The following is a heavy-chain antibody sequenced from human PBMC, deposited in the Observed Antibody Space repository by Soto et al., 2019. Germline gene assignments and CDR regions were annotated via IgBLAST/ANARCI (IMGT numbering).Heavy chain of an antibody. J-gene: IGHJ4*02. Sequence: SETLSLTCTVSGGSITSSSYYWGWIRQPPGKGLEWIGGIYYSGRSYYNPSLKSRDTMSVDTSKNQFSLTLNSVTAADAAVYYCARQRTTVVTQAYFDHWGQGTLVTVSS. CDR2: IYYSGRS. V-gene: IGHV4-39*01. CDR1: GGSITSSSYY. D-gene: IGHD4-17*01. CDR3: ARQRTTVVTQAYFDH.